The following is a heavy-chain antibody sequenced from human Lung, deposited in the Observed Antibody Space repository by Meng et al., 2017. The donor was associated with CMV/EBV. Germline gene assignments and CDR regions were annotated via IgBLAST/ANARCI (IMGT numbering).Heavy chain of an antibody. Sequence: GGSLRLXCTASGFTFGDYTLSWVRQAPGKGLEWVGFIRSKAFGGATEYGASVKGRFTISRDDSKGIAYLQMNSLKTEDTAVYYCTRDKTIVTSWMSNNYYGMDVCGQGXTVTASS. J-gene: IGHJ6*02. CDR2: IRSKAFGGAT. CDR3: TRDKTIVTSWMSNNYYGMDV. V-gene: IGHV3-49*04. D-gene: IGHD4-17*01. CDR1: GFTFGDYT.